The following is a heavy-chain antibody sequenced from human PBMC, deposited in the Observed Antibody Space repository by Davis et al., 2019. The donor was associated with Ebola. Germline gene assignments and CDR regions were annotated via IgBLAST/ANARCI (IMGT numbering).Heavy chain of an antibody. CDR3: ARVRSGSLSAFDI. CDR1: GGSISSGGHY. CDR2: FYYSGTT. V-gene: IGHV4-31*03. D-gene: IGHD1-26*01. Sequence: PSETLSLTCTVSGGSISSGGHYWSWLRQHPGMGLEWIAYFYYSGTTYYNPSLKIRVTMSVDTSKNQFSLKLNSVTAADTAVYFCARVRSGSLSAFDIWGQGTLVTVSS. J-gene: IGHJ3*02.